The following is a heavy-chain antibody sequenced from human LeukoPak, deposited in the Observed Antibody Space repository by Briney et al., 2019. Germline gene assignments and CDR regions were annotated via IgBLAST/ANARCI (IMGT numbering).Heavy chain of an antibody. CDR2: IYYSGST. CDR1: GYSISSGYY. D-gene: IGHD4-17*01. J-gene: IGHJ4*02. CDR3: ARSVTTLTTADY. Sequence: SETLSLTCTVSGYSISSGYYWGWIRQPPGKGLEWIGSIYYSGSTYYNPSLKSRVTISIDTSKKQFSLKLTSVTAADTAVYYCARSVTTLTTADYWGQGTLVTVSS. V-gene: IGHV4-38-2*02.